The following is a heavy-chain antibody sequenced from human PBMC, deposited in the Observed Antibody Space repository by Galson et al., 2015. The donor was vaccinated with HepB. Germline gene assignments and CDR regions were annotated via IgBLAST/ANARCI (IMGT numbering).Heavy chain of an antibody. CDR2: ISDSDAST. CDR1: RFTFSSYA. CDR3: ATDRGGSSWHSKPRRYNGFDP. V-gene: IGHV3-23*01. Sequence: SLRLSCAVSRFTFSSYAMSWVRQAPGKGLEWVSSISDSDASTYYADSVKGRFTISRDNSKNTLYLQMNSLRAEDTAVYYCATDRGGSSWHSKPRRYNGFDPWGQGTLVTVSS. J-gene: IGHJ5*02. D-gene: IGHD6-13*01.